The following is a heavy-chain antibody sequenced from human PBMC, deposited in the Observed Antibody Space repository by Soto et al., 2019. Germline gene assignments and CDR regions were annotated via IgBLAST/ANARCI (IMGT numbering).Heavy chain of an antibody. V-gene: IGHV4-39*01. J-gene: IGHJ6*02. CDR3: ASHRAPGYYYYGMDV. Sequence: SETLSLTCTVCGGSISSSSYYGGWIRQPPGKGLEWIGSIYYSGSTYYAPSLKSRVTISVDTSKNQFSLKLSSVTAADTAVYYCASHRAPGYYYYGMDVWGQGTTVS. CDR2: IYYSGST. CDR1: GGSISSSSYY.